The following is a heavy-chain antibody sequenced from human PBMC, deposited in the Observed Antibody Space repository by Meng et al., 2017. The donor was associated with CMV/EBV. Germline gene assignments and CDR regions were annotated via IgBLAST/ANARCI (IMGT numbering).Heavy chain of an antibody. CDR2: ISSSSSTI. Sequence: GGSLRLSCAASGFSFSSYSMNWVRQAPGKGLEWVSYISSSSSTIYYADSVKGRFTISRDNSKNTLYLQMNSLRAEDTAVYYCARDGEVVGTTVTTLDYYYGMDVWGQGTTVTVSS. CDR1: GFSFSSYS. V-gene: IGHV3-48*01. J-gene: IGHJ6*02. CDR3: ARDGEVVGTTVTTLDYYYGMDV. D-gene: IGHD4-17*01.